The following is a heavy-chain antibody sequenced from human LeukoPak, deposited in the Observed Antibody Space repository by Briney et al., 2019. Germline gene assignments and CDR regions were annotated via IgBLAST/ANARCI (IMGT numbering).Heavy chain of an antibody. CDR3: VCGIYDSSGYILEGAFDI. J-gene: IGHJ3*02. CDR1: GFTFDDYA. V-gene: IGHV3-9*01. Sequence: PGRSLRLSCAASGFTFDDYAMHWVRQAPGKGLEWVSGISWNSGSIGYADSVKGRFTISRDNAKNSLYLQMNSLRAEDTALYYCVCGIYDSSGYILEGAFDIWGQGTMVTVSS. D-gene: IGHD3-22*01. CDR2: ISWNSGSI.